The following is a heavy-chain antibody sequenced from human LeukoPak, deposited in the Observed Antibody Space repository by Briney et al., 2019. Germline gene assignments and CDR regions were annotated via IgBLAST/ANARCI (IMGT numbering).Heavy chain of an antibody. V-gene: IGHV3-30*03. CDR2: ISYDGNNK. CDR1: GFTFSSYS. Sequence: GGSLRLSCAASGFTFSSYSMNWVRQAPGKGLEWVAAISYDGNNKYYADSVKGRFTISRDNSKNTLYLQMNSLRAEDTAMSYCXXXXTAIPDAFNIWGQGTMVTVSS. J-gene: IGHJ3*02. CDR3: XXXXTAIPDAFNI. D-gene: IGHD5-18*01.